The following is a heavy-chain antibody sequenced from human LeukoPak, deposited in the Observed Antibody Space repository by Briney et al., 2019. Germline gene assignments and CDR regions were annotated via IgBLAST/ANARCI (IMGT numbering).Heavy chain of an antibody. CDR3: ARAPIVGATAAFDI. Sequence: GGSLRLSYAASGFTFSSYGMHWVRQAPGKGLEWVAVIWYDGSNKYYADSVKGRFTISRDNSKNTLYLQMNSLRAEDTAVYYCARAPIVGATAAFDIWGQGTMVTVSS. J-gene: IGHJ3*02. CDR1: GFTFSSYG. CDR2: IWYDGSNK. D-gene: IGHD1-26*01. V-gene: IGHV3-33*01.